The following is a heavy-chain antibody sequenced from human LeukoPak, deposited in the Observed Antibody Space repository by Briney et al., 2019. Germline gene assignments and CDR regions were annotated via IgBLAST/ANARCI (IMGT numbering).Heavy chain of an antibody. D-gene: IGHD3-22*01. Sequence: GGSLRLSCAASGFTFTTYAMTWVRQAPGKGLEWVSGLSSCGGSTYYADSVKGRFTISRDNPKNTLYLQMNSLRAEDTAVYYCAKALGYYDTSGYFRPFDIWGQGTVVTVSS. J-gene: IGHJ3*02. CDR3: AKALGYYDTSGYFRPFDI. CDR2: LSSCGGST. CDR1: GFTFTTYA. V-gene: IGHV3-23*01.